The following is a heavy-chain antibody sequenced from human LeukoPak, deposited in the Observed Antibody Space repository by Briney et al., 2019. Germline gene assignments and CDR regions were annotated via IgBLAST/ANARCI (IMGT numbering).Heavy chain of an antibody. Sequence: GGSLRLSCAASGFTFSSYEMNWVRQAPGKGLEWVSYISSSGSTKHYADSVKGRFTISRDNAKNSLYLQMNSLRVEDTAVYHCARDGPEENGSPLDYWGQGTLVTVSS. CDR1: GFTFSSYE. CDR2: ISSSGSTK. D-gene: IGHD3-10*01. J-gene: IGHJ4*02. CDR3: ARDGPEENGSPLDY. V-gene: IGHV3-48*03.